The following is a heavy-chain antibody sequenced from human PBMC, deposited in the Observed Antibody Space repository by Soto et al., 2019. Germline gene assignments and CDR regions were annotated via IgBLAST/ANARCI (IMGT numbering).Heavy chain of an antibody. CDR1: GYTFTSYG. Sequence: GASVKVSGKASGYTFTSYGISWVRQAPGQGLEWMGWISAYNGNTNYAQKLQGRVTMTTDTSTSTAYMELRSLRSDDTAVYYCARVYYDILTGDFDIWGQGTMVTVSS. J-gene: IGHJ3*02. V-gene: IGHV1-18*01. CDR2: ISAYNGNT. CDR3: ARVYYDILTGDFDI. D-gene: IGHD3-9*01.